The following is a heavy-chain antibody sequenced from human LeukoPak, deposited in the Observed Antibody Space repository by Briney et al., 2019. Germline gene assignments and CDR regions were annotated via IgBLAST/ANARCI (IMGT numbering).Heavy chain of an antibody. CDR2: ISASANST. CDR1: GFTFDIYA. D-gene: IGHD2-2*01. V-gene: IGHV3-23*01. Sequence: GGSLRLSCAASGFTFDIYAMTWVRQAPGKGPEWVSGISASANSTYYADSVQGRFIISRDNSRNNLYLQMNSLRVDDMVVYYCARGPSCTSTSCYVIGALDIWGLGTTVTVSS. CDR3: ARGPSCTSTSCYVIGALDI. J-gene: IGHJ3*02.